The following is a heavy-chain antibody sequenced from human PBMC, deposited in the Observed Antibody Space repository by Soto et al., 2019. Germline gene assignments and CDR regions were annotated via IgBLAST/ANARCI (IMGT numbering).Heavy chain of an antibody. CDR1: VYTFTGYY. Sequence: ASVKVSCKASVYTFTGYYMHWVRQAPGQGREWMGWINPNSSGTNYAQKFQGWVTMTRDTSISTAYMELSRLRSDDTAVYYCARALTGYYIDAFAIWGQGTMVTVSS. V-gene: IGHV1-2*04. D-gene: IGHD3-9*01. J-gene: IGHJ3*02. CDR2: INPNSSGT. CDR3: ARALTGYYIDAFAI.